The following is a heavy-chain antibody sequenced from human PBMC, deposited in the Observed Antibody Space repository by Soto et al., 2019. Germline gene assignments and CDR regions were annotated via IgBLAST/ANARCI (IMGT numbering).Heavy chain of an antibody. CDR2: INGSGYT. CDR3: ARKQAGFFYGIDY. D-gene: IGHD3-3*01. Sequence: SETLSLTCTVSGGSISTGGYYWSWIRQYPGKGLEWLGYINGSGYTFYNPSLQSRLTLSMDTSKNQFSLKLSSATAADTAVYFCARKQAGFFYGIDYWGQGTLVTVSS. J-gene: IGHJ4*02. CDR1: GGSISTGGYY. V-gene: IGHV4-31*03.